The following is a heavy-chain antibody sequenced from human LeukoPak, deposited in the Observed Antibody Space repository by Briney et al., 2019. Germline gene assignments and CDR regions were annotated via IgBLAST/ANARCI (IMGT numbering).Heavy chain of an antibody. CDR3: AKGPKELLWFGELLSDSRFDY. V-gene: IGHV3-23*01. CDR1: GFTFSSYA. Sequence: GGSLRLSCAASGFTFSSYAMSWVRQAPGKGLEWVSAISGSGGSTYYADSVKGRFTISRDNSKNTLYLQMNSLRAEDTAVYYCAKGPKELLWFGELLSDSRFDYWGQGTLVTVSS. D-gene: IGHD3-10*01. CDR2: ISGSGGST. J-gene: IGHJ4*02.